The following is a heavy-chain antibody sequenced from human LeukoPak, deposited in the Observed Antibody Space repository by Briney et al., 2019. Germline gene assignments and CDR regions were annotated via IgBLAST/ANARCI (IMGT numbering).Heavy chain of an antibody. V-gene: IGHV3-48*03. CDR2: ISSSGSTI. CDR1: GFTFSSYE. D-gene: IGHD3-3*01. J-gene: IGHJ4*02. CDR3: ARAITYYDFWSGPCGY. Sequence: PGGSLRLSCAASGFTFSSYEMNWVRQAPGKGLEWVSYISSSGSTIYYADSVKGRFTISRDNAKNSLYLQMNSLRAEDTAVYYCARAITYYDFWSGPCGYWGQGTLVTVSS.